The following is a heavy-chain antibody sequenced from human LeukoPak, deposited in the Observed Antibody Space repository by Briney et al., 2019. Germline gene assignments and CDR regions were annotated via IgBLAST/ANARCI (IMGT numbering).Heavy chain of an antibody. CDR2: IRFDGSDK. J-gene: IGHJ4*02. CDR1: GFTFSSYG. D-gene: IGHD2-2*01. Sequence: GGSLRLSCAASGFTFSSYGMHWVRQAPGKGLEWVAFIRFDGSDKYYADSVKGRFTISRDNSKNPVYLQMNSLRADDTAVYYCAKAPPTPHCSSTSCPFDNWGQGTLVTVSS. V-gene: IGHV3-30*02. CDR3: AKAPPTPHCSSTSCPFDN.